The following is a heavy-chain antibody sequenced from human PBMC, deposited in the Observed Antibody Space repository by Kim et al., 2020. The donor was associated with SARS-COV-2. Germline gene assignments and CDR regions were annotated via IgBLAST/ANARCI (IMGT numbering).Heavy chain of an antibody. D-gene: IGHD3-10*02. CDR3: ARLRARLRSTTDAFDI. CDR2: IYPGDSDT. V-gene: IGHV5-51*01. CDR1: GYSFTSYW. J-gene: IGHJ3*02. Sequence: GESLKISCKGSGYSFTSYWIGWVPQMPGKGLEWMGIIYPGDSDTRYSPSFQGQVTISADKSISTAYLQWSSLKASDTAMYYCARLRARLRSTTDAFDIWGQGTMVTVSS.